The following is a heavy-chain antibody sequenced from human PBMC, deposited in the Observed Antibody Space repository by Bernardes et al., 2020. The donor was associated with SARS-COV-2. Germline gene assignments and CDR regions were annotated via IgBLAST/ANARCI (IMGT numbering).Heavy chain of an antibody. CDR1: GFTFSSYS. J-gene: IGHJ3*02. V-gene: IGHV3-48*01. Sequence: GGSLRLSCAASGFTFSSYSMNWVRQAPGKGLEWVSYIISSSSTIYYADSVKGRFTISRDNAKNSLYLQMNSLRAEDTAVYYCARAQYSGSYLGGAFDIWGQGTMVTVSS. D-gene: IGHD1-26*01. CDR2: IISSSSTI. CDR3: ARAQYSGSYLGGAFDI.